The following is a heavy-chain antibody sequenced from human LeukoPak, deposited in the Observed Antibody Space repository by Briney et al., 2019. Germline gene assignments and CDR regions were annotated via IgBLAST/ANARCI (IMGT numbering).Heavy chain of an antibody. V-gene: IGHV3-21*01. Sequence: GGSLRLSCAASGFTFSSYAMSWVRQAPGKGLEWVSSISSSSSYIYYADSVKGRFTISRDNAKNSLYLQMNSLRAEDTAVYYCARHYGSKFDPWGQGTLVTVSS. CDR3: ARHYGSKFDP. D-gene: IGHD3-10*01. CDR1: GFTFSSYA. CDR2: ISSSSSYI. J-gene: IGHJ5*02.